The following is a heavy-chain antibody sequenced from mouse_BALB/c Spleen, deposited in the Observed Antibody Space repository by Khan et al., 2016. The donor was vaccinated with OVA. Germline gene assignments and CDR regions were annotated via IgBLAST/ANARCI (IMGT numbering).Heavy chain of an antibody. CDR2: INPHIGET. CDR1: GYSFTGYF. Sequence: EVQLQQSGPELVKPGASVKISCKASGYSFTGYFMNWVMQSHGKSLEWIGRINPHIGETFYNQKFKGKATLTVDESSSTAHMELRILASEDSAVYYCARIYGSDYDYWVQGTPLTVSS. D-gene: IGHD1-1*01. CDR3: ARIYGSDYDY. V-gene: IGHV1-20*02. J-gene: IGHJ2*01.